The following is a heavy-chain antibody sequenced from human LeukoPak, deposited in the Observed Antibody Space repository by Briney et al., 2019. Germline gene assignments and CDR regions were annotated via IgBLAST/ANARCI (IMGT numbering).Heavy chain of an antibody. CDR2: ISGSGGST. CDR3: AKGYCSSTSCWYYFDY. J-gene: IGHJ4*02. D-gene: IGHD2-2*01. Sequence: GGSLRLSCAASGFTFSSYSMNWVRQAPGKGLEWVSAISGSGGSTYYADSVKGRFTISRDNSKNTLYLQMNSLRAEDTAVYYCAKGYCSSTSCWYYFDYWGQGTLVTVSS. V-gene: IGHV3-23*01. CDR1: GFTFSSYS.